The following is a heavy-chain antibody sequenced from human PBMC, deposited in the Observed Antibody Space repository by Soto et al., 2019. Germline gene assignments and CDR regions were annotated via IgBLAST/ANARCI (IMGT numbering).Heavy chain of an antibody. CDR2: ISADGYTT. V-gene: IGHV3-23*01. CDR1: GFPFHNNA. J-gene: IGHJ2*01. CDR3: AREASVPSLGEFWYFDL. Sequence: EVQLLESGGGWVKPGGSRNLPCLASGFPFHNNAMPWVPQAPGKGPGGVSSISADGYTTYYADSVRGRFTISRDNSKDTMYVQMNSLKAEDTAVYYCAREASVPSLGEFWYFDLWGRGTPVTVSS. D-gene: IGHD3-10*01.